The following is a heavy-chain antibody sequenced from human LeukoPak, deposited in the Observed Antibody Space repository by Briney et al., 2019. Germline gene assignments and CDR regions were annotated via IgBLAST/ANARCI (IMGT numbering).Heavy chain of an antibody. V-gene: IGHV4-39*07. CDR3: ASAPDPGTSFDYFDY. CDR1: GGSISSSSYY. Sequence: SSETLSLTCTVSGGSISSSSYYWGWIRQPPGKGLEWIGRIYTSGSTNYNPSLKSRVTISVDTSKNQFSLKLSSVTAADTAVYYCASAPDPGTSFDYFDYWGQGTLVTVSS. J-gene: IGHJ4*02. CDR2: IYTSGST. D-gene: IGHD2-2*01.